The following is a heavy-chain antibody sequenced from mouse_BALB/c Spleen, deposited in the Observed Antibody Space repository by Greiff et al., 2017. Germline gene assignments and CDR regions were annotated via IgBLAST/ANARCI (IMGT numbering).Heavy chain of an antibody. CDR2: IYPGNGDT. CDR3: ARRSYYYAMDY. V-gene: IGHV1-12*01. J-gene: IGHJ4*01. Sequence: LQQSGAELVKPGASVKMSCKASGYTFTSYNMHWVKQTPGQGLEWIGAIYPGNGDTSYNQKFKGKATLTADKSSSTAYMQLSSLTSEDSAVYYCARRSYYYAMDYWGQGTSVTVSS. CDR1: GYTFTSYN.